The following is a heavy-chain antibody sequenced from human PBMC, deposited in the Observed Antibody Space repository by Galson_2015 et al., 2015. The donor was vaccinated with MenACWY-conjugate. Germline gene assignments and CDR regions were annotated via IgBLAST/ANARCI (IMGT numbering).Heavy chain of an antibody. D-gene: IGHD3-10*01. J-gene: IGHJ5*02. CDR2: IYYTGKS. CDR3: ARVYGSGSYARWFDP. V-gene: IGHV4-39*07. Sequence: SETLSLTCTVSGDSISNSSYSWDWIRQPPGKGLEWIGTIYYTGKSYYNPSLKSRVTISIDTSKNQFSLKLSSVTAADTAVYYCARVYGSGSYARWFDPWGQGTLVTVSS. CDR1: GDSISNSSYS.